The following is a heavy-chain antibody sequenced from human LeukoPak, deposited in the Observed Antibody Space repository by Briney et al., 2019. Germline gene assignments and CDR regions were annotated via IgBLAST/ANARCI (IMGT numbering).Heavy chain of an antibody. V-gene: IGHV3-30-3*01. CDR1: GFTFSSYA. Sequence: PGRSLRLSCAASGFTFSSYAMHWVRQAPGKGLEWVAVISYDGSNKYYADSVKGRFTISRDNAKNSLYLQMNSLRAEDTALYHCARGYDFWSGYYFDYWGQGTLVTVSS. CDR2: ISYDGSNK. D-gene: IGHD3-3*01. J-gene: IGHJ4*02. CDR3: ARGYDFWSGYYFDY.